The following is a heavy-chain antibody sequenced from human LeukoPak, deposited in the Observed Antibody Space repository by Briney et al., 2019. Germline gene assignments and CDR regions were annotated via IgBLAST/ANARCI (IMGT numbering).Heavy chain of an antibody. CDR1: GGSILTTTW. D-gene: IGHD1-26*01. CDR2: VHLSGAS. CDR3: TRESGAFSPFGF. J-gene: IGHJ4*02. Sequence: SETLSLTSAVSGGSILTTTWWSWVSQPPGKGLEWIGEVHLSGASNYNPSLNSRVSMSIDKSQNQLSLHLTSVTAADTAMYYCTRESGAFSPFGFWGQGTLVTVSS. V-gene: IGHV4-4*02.